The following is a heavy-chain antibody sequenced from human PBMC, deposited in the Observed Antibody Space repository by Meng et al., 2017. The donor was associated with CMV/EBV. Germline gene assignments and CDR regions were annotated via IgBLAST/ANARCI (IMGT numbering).Heavy chain of an antibody. Sequence: GGSLRLSCAASGFTFSGSAMHWVRQASGKGLEWVGRIRSKANSYATAYAASVKGRFTISRDESKNTAYLQMNSLKTEDTAVYYCTHQSYCGGDCHACWGQGTLVTVSS. CDR1: GFTFSGSA. V-gene: IGHV3-73*01. J-gene: IGHJ4*02. D-gene: IGHD2-21*01. CDR2: IRSKANSYAT. CDR3: THQSYCGGDCHAC.